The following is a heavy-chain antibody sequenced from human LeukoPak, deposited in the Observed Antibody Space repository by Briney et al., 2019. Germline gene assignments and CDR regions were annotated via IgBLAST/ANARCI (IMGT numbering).Heavy chain of an antibody. CDR2: IIPIFGTA. CDR1: GGTFSSYA. CDR3: ARVPRYYDSSGYYYLDAFDI. J-gene: IGHJ3*02. D-gene: IGHD3-22*01. Sequence: SVKVSFTASGGTFSSYAISWVRQAPGQGLEWMGGIIPIFGTANYAQKFQGRVTITADESTSTAYMELSSLRSEDTAVYYCARVPRYYDSSGYYYLDAFDIWGQGTMVTVSS. V-gene: IGHV1-69*13.